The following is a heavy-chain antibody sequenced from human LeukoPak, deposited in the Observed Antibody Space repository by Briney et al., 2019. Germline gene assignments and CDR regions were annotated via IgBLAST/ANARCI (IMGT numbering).Heavy chain of an antibody. Sequence: GGSLRPSCVASGFTFSDYYMSWIRQAPGKGLECVSYISSSGGTIYYADSVKGRFTISRDNAKNSLYLQMNSLRAEDTAVYYCARDREPRDAFDIWGQGTMVTVSS. CDR1: GFTFSDYY. J-gene: IGHJ3*02. V-gene: IGHV3-11*01. CDR2: ISSSGGTI. D-gene: IGHD1-26*01. CDR3: ARDREPRDAFDI.